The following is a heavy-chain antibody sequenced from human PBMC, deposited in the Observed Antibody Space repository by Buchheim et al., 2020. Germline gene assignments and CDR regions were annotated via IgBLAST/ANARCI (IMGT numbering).Heavy chain of an antibody. CDR1: GFTFSSYG. D-gene: IGHD6-19*01. V-gene: IGHV3-33*01. Sequence: QVQLVESGGGVVQPGRSLRLSCAASGFTFSSYGMHWVRQAPGKGLEWVAVIWYDGSNKYYADSVKGRFTTSRDNSKTTLHLQMNSLRAEDTAVYYCARDRVRYSSGWYYYGMDVWGQGTT. CDR2: IWYDGSNK. J-gene: IGHJ6*02. CDR3: ARDRVRYSSGWYYYGMDV.